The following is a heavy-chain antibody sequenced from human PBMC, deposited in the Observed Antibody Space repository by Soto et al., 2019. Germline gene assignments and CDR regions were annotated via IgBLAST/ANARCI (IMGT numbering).Heavy chain of an antibody. D-gene: IGHD5-12*01. CDR1: GGSISSGGYY. J-gene: IGHJ4*02. Sequence: SETLSLTCTVSGGSISSGGYYWSWIRQHPGKGLEWIGYIYYSGSTYYNTSLKSRVTISVDTSKNQFSLKLSSVTAADTSVYYCATSVQDIVDFDYWGQGTLVTVSS. CDR2: IYYSGST. CDR3: ATSVQDIVDFDY. V-gene: IGHV4-31*03.